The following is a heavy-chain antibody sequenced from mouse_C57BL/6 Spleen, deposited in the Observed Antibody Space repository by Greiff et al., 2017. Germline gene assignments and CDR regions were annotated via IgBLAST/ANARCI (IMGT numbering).Heavy chain of an antibody. CDR3: VSHNRNYDWGGDYAMDY. CDR2: ICSKSNNSAT. Sequence: EVQVVESGGGLVQPKGSLKLSCAASGFSFNTYAMNWVRQAPGKGLEWVARICSKSNNSATYYADSVKDRFTNSRDDAEIMLYLQMNNLKTEDTAMYYCVSHNRNYDWGGDYAMDYWGQGTSVTVSS. V-gene: IGHV10-1*01. CDR1: GFSFNTYA. D-gene: IGHD2-4*01. J-gene: IGHJ4*01.